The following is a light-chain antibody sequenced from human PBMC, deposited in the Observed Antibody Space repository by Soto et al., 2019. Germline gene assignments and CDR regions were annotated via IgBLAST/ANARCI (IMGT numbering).Light chain of an antibody. CDR3: QQYDDWPPIT. J-gene: IGKJ4*01. V-gene: IGKV3-15*01. CDR2: EAS. CDR1: QSIGSN. Sequence: EIVMTQSPATLSVSPGERVTLSCRASQSIGSNVAWYQQRPGQAPRLLLYEASSRATGVPARFSGSGSGTDFTLTIISLQSEDVAGYYCQQYDDWPPITFGGGTKVEI.